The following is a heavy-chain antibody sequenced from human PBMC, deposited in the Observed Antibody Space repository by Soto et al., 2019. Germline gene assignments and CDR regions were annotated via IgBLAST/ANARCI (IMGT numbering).Heavy chain of an antibody. D-gene: IGHD3-22*01. CDR3: ARVVGSGYYLNWFDP. CDR2: INAGNGNT. V-gene: IGHV1-3*01. CDR1: GYTFTSYA. J-gene: IGHJ5*02. Sequence: ASVKVSCKASGYTFTSYAMHWVRQAPGQRLEWMGWINAGNGNTKYSQKFQGRVTITRDTSASTAYMELSSLRSEDTAVYYCARVVGSGYYLNWFDPWGQGTLVNVSS.